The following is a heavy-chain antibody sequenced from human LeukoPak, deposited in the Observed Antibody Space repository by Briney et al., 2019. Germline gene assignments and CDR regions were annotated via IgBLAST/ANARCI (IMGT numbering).Heavy chain of an antibody. Sequence: PGGSLRLSCAASGFTFRNHGMHWVRQAPGKGLEWVAIIWYDGSNKYYVDSVKGRFTISRDNSKNTLYLQMNSLRVEDTAVYYCARDRGAARFDFWGQGAQVTVSS. CDR2: IWYDGSNK. J-gene: IGHJ4*02. CDR3: ARDRGAARFDF. CDR1: GFTFRNHG. D-gene: IGHD6-6*01. V-gene: IGHV3-33*01.